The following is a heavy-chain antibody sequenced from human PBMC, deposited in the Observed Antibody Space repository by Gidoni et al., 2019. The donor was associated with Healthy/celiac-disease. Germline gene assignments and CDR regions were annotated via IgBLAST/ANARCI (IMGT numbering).Heavy chain of an antibody. CDR2: IYPGDTDT. V-gene: IGHV5-51*01. CDR1: GYSSTSYW. CDR3: ARRLDTAMVEKYYLDY. Sequence: EVQLVQAGAVVKPAGAVLKISCTGSGYSSTSYWIGWVRQMPGKGLEWMGIIYPGDTDTRYSPSFQGQVTISADKSISTAYLQWSSLKASDTAMYYCARRLDTAMVEKYYLDYWGQGTLVTVSS. D-gene: IGHD5-18*01. J-gene: IGHJ4*02.